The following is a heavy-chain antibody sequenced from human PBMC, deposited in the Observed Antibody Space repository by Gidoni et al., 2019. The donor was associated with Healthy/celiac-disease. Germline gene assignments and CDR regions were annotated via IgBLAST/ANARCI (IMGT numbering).Heavy chain of an antibody. CDR1: GFTFSRYG. Sequence: QVQLVESGGGVVQPGRSLRLSCAASGFTFSRYGMHWVRQAPGKGLEWVAVIWYDGSNKYYADSVKGRFTISRDNSKNTLYLQMNSLRAEDTAVYYCARDDQSSGWLPYFDYWGQGTLVTVSS. CDR3: ARDDQSSGWLPYFDY. V-gene: IGHV3-33*01. CDR2: IWYDGSNK. D-gene: IGHD6-19*01. J-gene: IGHJ4*02.